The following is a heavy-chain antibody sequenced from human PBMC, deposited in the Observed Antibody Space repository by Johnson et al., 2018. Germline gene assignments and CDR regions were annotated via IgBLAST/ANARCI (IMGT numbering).Heavy chain of an antibody. V-gene: IGHV3-23*01. D-gene: IGHD1-26*01. J-gene: IGHJ1*01. CDR1: GFPFSTYT. CDR3: AKVESSGTFYGFFHH. Sequence: VQSGGSLRLSCAGCGFPFSTYTMTWVRQAPGKGLEWVSAVSGRDGSTNYADSVKGRFITSRDNSKNTQYLQMDSLRAEDTAIYYCAKVESSGTFYGFFHHWGQGTLVTVSS. CDR2: VSGRDGST.